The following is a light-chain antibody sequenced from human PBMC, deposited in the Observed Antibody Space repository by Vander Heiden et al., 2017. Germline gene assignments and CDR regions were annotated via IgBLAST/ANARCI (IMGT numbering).Light chain of an antibody. V-gene: IGKV3D-15*03. Sequence: EIVMTQPPATLSVSPGERATLSCRASQSVSSNLAWYQQKPGQAPRLLIYGASIRATGIPARFSGSGSGTEFTLTISILQSEDFAVYYCQQYNNWPPYTFGQGTKLEIK. CDR2: GAS. J-gene: IGKJ2*01. CDR1: QSVSSN. CDR3: QQYNNWPPYT.